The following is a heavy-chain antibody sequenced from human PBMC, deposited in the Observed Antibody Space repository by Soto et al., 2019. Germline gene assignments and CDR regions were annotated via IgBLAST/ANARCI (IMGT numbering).Heavy chain of an antibody. Sequence: GASVKVSCKASGGTFSSYAISWVRQAPGQGLEWMGGIIPIFGTANYAQKFQGRVTITADKSTGTAYMELSSLRSEDTAVYYCAMPLYCSSTSCYRRNYYYYGMDVWGQGTTVTVSS. V-gene: IGHV1-69*06. CDR1: GGTFSSYA. CDR3: AMPLYCSSTSCYRRNYYYYGMDV. D-gene: IGHD2-2*02. CDR2: IIPIFGTA. J-gene: IGHJ6*02.